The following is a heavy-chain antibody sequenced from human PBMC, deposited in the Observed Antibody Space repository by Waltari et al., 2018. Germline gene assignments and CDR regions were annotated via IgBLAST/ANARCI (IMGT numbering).Heavy chain of an antibody. CDR2: IYYSGST. CDR3: ALGDIVVVPAD. J-gene: IGHJ4*02. V-gene: IGHV4-39*01. D-gene: IGHD2-2*01. CDR1: GGSISSSSYY. Sequence: QLQLQESGPGLVKPSETLSLTCTVSGGSISSSSYYWGWIRQPPGKGLEWIGSIYYSGSTYYNPSLKSRVTISVDTSKNQFSLKLSSVTAADTAVYYCALGDIVVVPADWGQGTLVTVSS.